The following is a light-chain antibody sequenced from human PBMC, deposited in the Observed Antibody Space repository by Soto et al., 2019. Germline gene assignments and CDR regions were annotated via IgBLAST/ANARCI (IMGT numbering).Light chain of an antibody. CDR2: GNS. Sequence: QSVLTQPPSVSGAPGQRVTISCTGSSSNIGAGSDVHWYQQLPGTAPKLLIYGNSNRPSGVPDRFSGSKSGTSASLAITGLQAEDEADYYCQSSDSSLSGVVFGGGTKLTVL. J-gene: IGLJ2*01. CDR1: SSNIGAGSD. V-gene: IGLV1-40*01. CDR3: QSSDSSLSGVV.